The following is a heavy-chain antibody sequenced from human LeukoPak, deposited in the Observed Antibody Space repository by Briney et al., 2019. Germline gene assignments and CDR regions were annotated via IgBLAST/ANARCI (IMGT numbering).Heavy chain of an antibody. D-gene: IGHD5-12*01. CDR1: GFTFSDYY. J-gene: IGHJ4*02. CDR3: ARALAALAPSDF. CDR2: ISSSSSYT. Sequence: GGSLRLSCAASGFTFSDYYMSWIRQAPGKGLEWVSYISSSSSYTNYADSLKGRFTISRDDAKNSLYLQMNSLRAEDTAVYYCARALAALAPSDFWGQGTLVTVSS. V-gene: IGHV3-11*05.